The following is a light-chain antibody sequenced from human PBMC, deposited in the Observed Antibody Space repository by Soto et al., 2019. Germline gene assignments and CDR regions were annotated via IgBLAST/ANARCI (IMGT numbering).Light chain of an antibody. CDR3: QQYYSTPEIT. Sequence: DIVMTQSPDSLAVSLGERATINCKSSQSVLYSSNNKNYLAWYQQKPGQPPKLLIYWASTRESGVPDRFSGSGSGTDFTLTISSLQAEDVAVYYCQQYYSTPEITFDGGTKVDIK. J-gene: IGKJ4*01. V-gene: IGKV4-1*01. CDR2: WAS. CDR1: QSVLYSSNNKNY.